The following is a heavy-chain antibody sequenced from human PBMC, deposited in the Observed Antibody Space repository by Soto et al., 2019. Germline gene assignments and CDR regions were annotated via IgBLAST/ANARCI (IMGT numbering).Heavy chain of an antibody. Sequence: PGGSLRLSCAVSGFSFGSYWMSWVRQAPGKGLEWLASIKDDGSERYYLDSVKGRFTISRDNAKDSLSLQMNSLRGEDTAFYYCARDVGPVTIFGEALSDYFDFWGQGTLVTVSS. CDR2: IKDDGSER. J-gene: IGHJ4*02. CDR3: ARDVGPVTIFGEALSDYFDF. CDR1: GFSFGSYW. D-gene: IGHD3-3*01. V-gene: IGHV3-7*03.